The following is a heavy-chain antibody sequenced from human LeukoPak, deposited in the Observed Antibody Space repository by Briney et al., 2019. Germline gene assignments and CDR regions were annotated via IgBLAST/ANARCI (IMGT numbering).Heavy chain of an antibody. V-gene: IGHV1-69*13. J-gene: IGHJ4*02. CDR3: ARVVTGTTGDYFDY. CDR2: IIPIFGTA. D-gene: IGHD1-7*01. Sequence: ASVKVSCKASGGTFSSYAISWVRQAPGQGLEWMGGIIPIFGTANYAQKFQGRVTITADESTSTAYMELSSLRSEDTAVYYCARVVTGTTGDYFDYRGQGTLVTVSS. CDR1: GGTFSSYA.